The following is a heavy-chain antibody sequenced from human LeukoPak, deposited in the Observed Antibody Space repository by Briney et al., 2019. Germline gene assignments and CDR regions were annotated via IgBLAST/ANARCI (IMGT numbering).Heavy chain of an antibody. D-gene: IGHD1-26*01. V-gene: IGHV3-23*01. CDR1: GFTFSSYA. J-gene: IGHJ3*02. CDR2: ISGSGGST. CDR3: AKDIGSGSYRDAFDI. Sequence: GGSLRLSCAASGFTFSSYAMSWVRQAPGKGLEWVSAISGSGGSTYYADSVKGRFTISRDNAKNSLYLQMNSLRAEDTALYYCAKDIGSGSYRDAFDIWGQGTMVTVSS.